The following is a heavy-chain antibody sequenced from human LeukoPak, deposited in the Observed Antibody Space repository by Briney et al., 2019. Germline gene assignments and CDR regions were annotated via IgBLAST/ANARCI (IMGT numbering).Heavy chain of an antibody. V-gene: IGHV4-38-2*02. CDR3: ARASIFGVIRTFFNWSDP. D-gene: IGHD3-3*01. J-gene: IGHJ5*02. CDR2: IYHSGST. CDR1: GYSIGRTYH. Sequence: PSETLSLTCSVTGYSIGRTYHWGWIRQPPGKGLEWIGTIYHSGSTYYNPSLKSRVTISVDTSNNQFSLKLSSVTAADTAVYFCARASIFGVIRTFFNWSDPWGQGALVTVSS.